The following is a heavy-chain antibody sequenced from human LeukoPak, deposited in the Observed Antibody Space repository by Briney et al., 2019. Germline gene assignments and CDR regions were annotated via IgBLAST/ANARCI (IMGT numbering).Heavy chain of an antibody. D-gene: IGHD4-23*01. CDR1: GFTFSSYA. J-gene: IGHJ4*02. CDR2: ISYDGNNE. Sequence: PGGSLRLSCAASGFTFSSYAMHWVRQALGKGLEWVAVISYDGNNEYFADSVKGRFTISRDNSKNTLYLQMNSLRADDTAVYYCARGRGAYPVVTRNDYWGQGTLVTVSS. CDR3: ARGRGAYPVVTRNDY. V-gene: IGHV3-30-3*01.